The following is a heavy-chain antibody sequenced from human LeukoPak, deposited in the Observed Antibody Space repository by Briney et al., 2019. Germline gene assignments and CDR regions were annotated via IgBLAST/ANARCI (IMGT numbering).Heavy chain of an antibody. CDR1: GYTFSTYG. CDR2: ISASNGNT. V-gene: IGHV1-18*01. J-gene: IGHJ4*02. Sequence: ASVEVSCKASGYTFSTYGISWLRQAPGQGLEWMGWISASNGNTNYAQKFQGRVTMTTDTSTSTLYMEVRSLRSDDTAVYYCARDNGYKSVDYWGQGTLVTVSS. CDR3: ARDNGYKSVDY. D-gene: IGHD1-14*01.